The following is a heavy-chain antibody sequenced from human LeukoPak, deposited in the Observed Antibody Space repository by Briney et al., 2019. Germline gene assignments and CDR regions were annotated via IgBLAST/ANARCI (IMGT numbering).Heavy chain of an antibody. CDR1: GYTFTNYA. J-gene: IGHJ6*02. D-gene: IGHD6-13*01. V-gene: IGHV7-4-1*02. Sequence: ASVKVSCKASGYTFTNYALNWVRQAPGQGLEWMGWINTNTGNPTYAQGFTGRFVFSLDTSVSTAYLQISSLKAEDTAVYYCARDTPRESSSWYSFLYYCYGMDVWGQGTTVTVSS. CDR3: ARDTPRESSSWYSFLYYCYGMDV. CDR2: INTNTGNP.